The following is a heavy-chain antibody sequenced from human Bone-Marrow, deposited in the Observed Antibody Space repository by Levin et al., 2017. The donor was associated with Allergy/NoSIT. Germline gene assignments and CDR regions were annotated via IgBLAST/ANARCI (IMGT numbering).Heavy chain of an antibody. D-gene: IGHD6-19*01. J-gene: IGHJ4*02. CDR1: GYTFTSYD. CDR2: MNPNSANT. V-gene: IGHV1-8*01. Sequence: GESLKISCKTSGYTFTSYDINWVRQATGQGLEWMGWMNPNSANTGYAQKFQGRVTMTRNTSIGTAYMELSGLRSEDTAFYYCARGVIPVAQYHFDSWGQGTLVTVSS. CDR3: ARGVIPVAQYHFDS.